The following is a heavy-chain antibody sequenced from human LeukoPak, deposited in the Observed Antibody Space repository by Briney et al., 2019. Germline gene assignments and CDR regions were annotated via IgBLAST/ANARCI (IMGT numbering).Heavy chain of an antibody. CDR1: GGSISSYY. CDR2: IYYTGST. Sequence: NASETLSLTCTVSGGSISSYYWSWIRQPPGKGLEWIGYIYYTGSTNYNPSPKSRVTISVDTSKDQFSLKLSSVTAADTAVYYCARDVDSLDYWGQGTLVTVSS. V-gene: IGHV4-59*01. D-gene: IGHD2-21*01. CDR3: ARDVDSLDY. J-gene: IGHJ4*02.